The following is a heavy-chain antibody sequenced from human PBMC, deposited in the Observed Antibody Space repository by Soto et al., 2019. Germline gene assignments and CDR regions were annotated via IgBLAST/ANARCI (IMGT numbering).Heavy chain of an antibody. V-gene: IGHV3-23*01. Sequence: EVQLLESGGGLVQPGGSLRLSCAASGFTFSSYAMSWVRQAPGKGLEWVSAISGSGGSTYYADSVKGRFTISRDNSKNTLYLQMNSLRAEDTAVYYCAKRSMIPWDYDYYGMDVWGQGTTVTVSS. CDR2: ISGSGGST. CDR1: GFTFSSYA. D-gene: IGHD3-22*01. CDR3: AKRSMIPWDYDYYGMDV. J-gene: IGHJ6*02.